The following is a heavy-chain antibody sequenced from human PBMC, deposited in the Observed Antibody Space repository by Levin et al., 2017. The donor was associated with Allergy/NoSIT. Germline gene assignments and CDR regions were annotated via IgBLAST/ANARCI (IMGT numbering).Heavy chain of an antibody. D-gene: IGHD6-19*01. CDR3: LKKWLLGGGAFDI. Sequence: GGSLRLSCAVSGFTFSNAWMNWVRQAPGKGLEWVGRIKSKTYGRTTDYAAPVKDRFIISREDQKNTLYLQMNSLKTDTTAVYYGLKKWLLGGGAFDIWGQGTMVTVSS. CDR1: GFTFSNAW. V-gene: IGHV3-15*05. J-gene: IGHJ3*02. CDR2: IKSKTYGRTT.